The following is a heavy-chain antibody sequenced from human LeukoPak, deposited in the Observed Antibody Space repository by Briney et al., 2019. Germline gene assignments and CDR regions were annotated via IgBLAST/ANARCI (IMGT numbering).Heavy chain of an antibody. J-gene: IGHJ5*02. CDR3: AGSSFNWFDP. V-gene: IGHV4-59*01. Sequence: SSETLSLTCTVSGGSISSYYWSWIRQPPGKGLEWIGYIYYSGSTNYNPSLKSRVTISVDTSKNQFSLKLSSVTAADTAVYYCAGSSFNWFDPWGQGTLVTVSS. D-gene: IGHD6-13*01. CDR2: IYYSGST. CDR1: GGSISSYY.